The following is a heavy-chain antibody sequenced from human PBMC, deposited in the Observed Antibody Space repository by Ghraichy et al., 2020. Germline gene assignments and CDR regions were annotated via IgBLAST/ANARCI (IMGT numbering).Heavy chain of an antibody. CDR2: IYYSGSP. CDR3: ARGDRSSARSYTCFDY. D-gene: IGHD2-2*02. CDR1: GGSISSSSYY. V-gene: IGHV4-39*07. J-gene: IGHJ4*02. Sequence: SETLSLTCTVSGGSISSSSYYWGWIRQPPGKGLEWIGSIYYSGSPYYNPSLKSRVTISVDTSKNQFSLKLSSVTAADTAVYYCARGDRSSARSYTCFDYGGPGTLVTVSS.